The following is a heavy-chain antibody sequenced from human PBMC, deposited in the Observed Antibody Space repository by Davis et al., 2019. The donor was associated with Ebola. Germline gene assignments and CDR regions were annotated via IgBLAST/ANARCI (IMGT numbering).Heavy chain of an antibody. J-gene: IGHJ6*02. CDR2: INPNSGGT. CDR1: GYTFTGYY. V-gene: IGHV1-2*04. CDR3: ARGSKEGYYYYGMDV. Sequence: ASVKVSCKASGYTFTGYYMHWVRQAPGQGLEWMGWINPNSGGTNYAQKFQGWVTMTRDTSISTAYMELSRLRSDDTAVYYCARGSKEGYYYYGMDVWGQGTTVTVSS. D-gene: IGHD5/OR15-5a*01.